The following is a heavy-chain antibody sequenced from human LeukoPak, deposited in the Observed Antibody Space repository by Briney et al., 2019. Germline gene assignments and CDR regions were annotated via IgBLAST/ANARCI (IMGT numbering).Heavy chain of an antibody. Sequence: SETLSLTCTVSGGSISSSSYYWGWIRQPPGKGLEWIGSIYYSGSTYYNPSLKSRVTISVDTSKNQFSLKLSSVTAADTAVYYCARHYYDSSGPADHFDYWGQGTLVTVSS. CDR1: GGSISSSSYY. J-gene: IGHJ4*02. V-gene: IGHV4-39*01. D-gene: IGHD3-22*01. CDR3: ARHYYDSSGPADHFDY. CDR2: IYYSGST.